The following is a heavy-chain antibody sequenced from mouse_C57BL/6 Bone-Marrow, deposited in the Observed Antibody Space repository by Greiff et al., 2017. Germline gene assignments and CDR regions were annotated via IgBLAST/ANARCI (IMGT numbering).Heavy chain of an antibody. D-gene: IGHD2-3*01. Sequence: VKLVESGGGLVKPGGSLKLSCAASGFTFSSYAMSWVRQTPEKRLEWVATISDGGSYTYYPDNVKGRFTISRDNAKNNLYLQMSHLKSEDTAMYYCARDRTDGYYLMDYWGQGTSVTVSS. CDR1: GFTFSSYA. J-gene: IGHJ4*01. CDR2: ISDGGSYT. CDR3: ARDRTDGYYLMDY. V-gene: IGHV5-4*01.